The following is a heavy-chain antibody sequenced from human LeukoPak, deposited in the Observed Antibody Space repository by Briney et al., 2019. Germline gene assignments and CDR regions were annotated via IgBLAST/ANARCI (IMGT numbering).Heavy chain of an antibody. J-gene: IGHJ4*02. V-gene: IGHV4-30-2*01. CDR2: IYHSGST. Sequence: PSQTLSLTCAVSGGSISSGGYSWSWIRQPPGKGLEWIGYIYHSGSTYYNPSLKSRVTISVDRSKNQFSLKLSSVTAADTAVYYCARARTYYFDYWGQGTLVTVSS. CDR1: GGSISSGGYS. CDR3: ARARTYYFDY.